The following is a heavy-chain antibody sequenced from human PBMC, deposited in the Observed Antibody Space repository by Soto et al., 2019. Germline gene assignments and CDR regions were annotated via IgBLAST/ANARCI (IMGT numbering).Heavy chain of an antibody. CDR3: ARYDVVVPAAMRYYYGMDV. Sequence: GESLTISCKGSGYSFTSYWISWVRQMPGKGLEWMGRIDPSDSYTNYSPSFQGHVTISADKSISTAYLQWSSLKASDTAMYYCARYDVVVPAAMRYYYGMDVWGQGTTVTVSS. D-gene: IGHD2-2*01. J-gene: IGHJ6*02. CDR2: IDPSDSYT. V-gene: IGHV5-10-1*01. CDR1: GYSFTSYW.